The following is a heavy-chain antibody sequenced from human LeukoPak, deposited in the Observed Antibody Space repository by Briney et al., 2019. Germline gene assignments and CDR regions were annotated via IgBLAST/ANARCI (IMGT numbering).Heavy chain of an antibody. CDR3: AKDPSPGRGYSYGIDY. V-gene: IGHV3-48*03. CDR2: ISIGGNTI. CDR1: GFTFNNYE. Sequence: PGGSLRLSCAASGFTFNNYEMNWVRQAPGKGLEWVSYISIGGNTIYYADSVKGRFTISRDNSKNTLYLQMNSLRAEDTAVYYCAKDPSPGRGYSYGIDYWGQGTLVTVSS. D-gene: IGHD5-18*01. J-gene: IGHJ4*02.